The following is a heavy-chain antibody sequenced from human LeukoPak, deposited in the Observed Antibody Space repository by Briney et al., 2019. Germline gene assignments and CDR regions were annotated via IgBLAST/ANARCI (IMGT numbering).Heavy chain of an antibody. J-gene: IGHJ4*02. V-gene: IGHV4-4*07. Sequence: PSETLSLTCTVSGGSISSYYWSWIRQPAGKGLEWIGRIYTSGSTNYNPSLKSRVNMSVDTSKNQFSLKLSSVTAADTAVYYCARGGGWNYVAYYFDYWGQGTLVTVSS. CDR1: GGSISSYY. CDR2: IYTSGST. CDR3: ARGGGWNYVAYYFDY. D-gene: IGHD1-7*01.